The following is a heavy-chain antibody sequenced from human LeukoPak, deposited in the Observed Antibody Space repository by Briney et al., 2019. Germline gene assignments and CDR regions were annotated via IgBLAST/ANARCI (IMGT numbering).Heavy chain of an antibody. CDR2: IWYDGSNK. D-gene: IGHD3-10*01. Sequence: GGSLRLSCAASGFTFSSYGMHWVRQAPGKGLEWVAVIWYDGSNKYYADSVKGRFTISRDNSKNTLYLQVNSLRAEDTAVYYCAREGRGDYYGSGSYFDYWGQGTLVTVSS. CDR1: GFTFSSYG. J-gene: IGHJ4*02. CDR3: AREGRGDYYGSGSYFDY. V-gene: IGHV3-33*01.